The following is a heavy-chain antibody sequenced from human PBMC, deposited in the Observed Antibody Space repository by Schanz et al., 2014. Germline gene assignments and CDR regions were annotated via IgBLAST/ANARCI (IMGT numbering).Heavy chain of an antibody. CDR1: GGTFNSYT. CDR2: IIPILGIA. D-gene: IGHD4-17*01. J-gene: IGHJ4*02. Sequence: QVQLVQSGAEVKKPGSSMKVSCKASGGTFNSYTINWVRQAPGQGLEWMGRIIPILGIANYAQKFQGRVTITAVRSTSTAYMELSSLRSEHTAVYCCARGYGDSPTDFWGQGTLVTVSS. CDR3: ARGYGDSPTDF. V-gene: IGHV1-69*02.